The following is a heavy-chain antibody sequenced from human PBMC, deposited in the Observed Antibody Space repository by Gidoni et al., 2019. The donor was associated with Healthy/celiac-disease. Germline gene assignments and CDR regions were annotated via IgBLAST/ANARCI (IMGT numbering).Heavy chain of an antibody. V-gene: IGHV3-23*01. J-gene: IGHJ4*02. CDR2: ISGSGGST. CDR3: AKDRGLRWLHGHFDY. Sequence: EVQLLESGGGLVQPGGSLRLSCAASRFTFCSYAMSWVRQAPGKGLEWVSGISGSGGSTYYADSVKGRFTISRDNSKNTLYLQMNSLRAEDTAVYYCAKDRGLRWLHGHFDYWGQGTLVTVSS. D-gene: IGHD5-12*01. CDR1: RFTFCSYA.